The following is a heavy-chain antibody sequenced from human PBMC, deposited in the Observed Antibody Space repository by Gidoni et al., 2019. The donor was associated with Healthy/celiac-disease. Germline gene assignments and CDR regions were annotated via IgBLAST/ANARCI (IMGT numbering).Heavy chain of an antibody. D-gene: IGHD3-22*01. CDR3: ASGYYDSSGVSVEGY. CDR2: IYYSGST. J-gene: IGHJ4*02. V-gene: IGHV4-61*01. CDR1: GGSVSSGSYY. Sequence: GLVKPSETLSLTCTVSGGSVSSGSYYWSWIRQPPGKGLEWIGYIYYSGSTNYNPSLKSRVTISVDTSKNQFSLKLSSVTAADTAVYYCASGYYDSSGVSVEGYWGQGTLVTVSS.